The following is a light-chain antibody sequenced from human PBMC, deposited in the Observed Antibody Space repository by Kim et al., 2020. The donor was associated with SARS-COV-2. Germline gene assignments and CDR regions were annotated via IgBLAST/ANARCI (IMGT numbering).Light chain of an antibody. V-gene: IGKV3-15*01. Sequence: EVVMMQSPGTLSVSPGERATLSCRASQRISTNLAWFQQKPGQAPRLLISGVSTRATSVPARFSGGGSGTEFTLSISSLQSEDSAVYHCQQYHRWPLTFGLGTKVDIK. CDR3: QQYHRWPLT. J-gene: IGKJ1*01. CDR1: QRISTN. CDR2: GVS.